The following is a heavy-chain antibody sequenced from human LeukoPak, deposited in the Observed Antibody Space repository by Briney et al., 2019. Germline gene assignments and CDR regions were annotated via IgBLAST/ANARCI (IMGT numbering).Heavy chain of an antibody. Sequence: SQTLSLTCTVSGGSISSGDYYWSWIRQPPGKGLEWIGYIYYSGSTYYNPSLKSRVTISVDTSKNQFSLKLSSVTAADTAVYYCARDVFRGWEVGQNWFDPWGQGTLVTVSS. CDR2: IYYSGST. CDR3: ARDVFRGWEVGQNWFDP. D-gene: IGHD6-19*01. CDR1: GGSISSGDYY. V-gene: IGHV4-30-4*01. J-gene: IGHJ5*02.